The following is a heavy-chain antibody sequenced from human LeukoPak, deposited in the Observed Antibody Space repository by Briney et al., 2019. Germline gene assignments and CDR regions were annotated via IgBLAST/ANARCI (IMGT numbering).Heavy chain of an antibody. CDR3: ARDGASGTYLDDAFDI. V-gene: IGHV3-7*01. CDR1: GFTLSSYW. CDR2: IKQDGSEK. D-gene: IGHD1-26*01. Sequence: GGSLRLSCAASGFTLSSYWMSWVRQAPGKGLQWVANIKQDGSEKFYVDSVKGRFTISRDNAKNSLYLQMNSLRAEDTAVYYCARDGASGTYLDDAFDIWGQGTMVTVSS. J-gene: IGHJ3*02.